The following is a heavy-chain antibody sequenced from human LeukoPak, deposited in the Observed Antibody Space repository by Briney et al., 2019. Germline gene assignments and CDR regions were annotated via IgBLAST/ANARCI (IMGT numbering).Heavy chain of an antibody. D-gene: IGHD2/OR15-2a*01. J-gene: IGHJ4*02. CDR1: GGSISSYY. V-gene: IGHV4-59*01. CDR3: DGRYYGS. CDR2: IYYSGST. Sequence: PSETLSLTCTVSGGSISSYYWSWIRQPPGKGLEWIGYIYYSGSTNYNPSLKSRVTISVDTSKNQFSLKLSSVTAADRAVYYCDGRYYGSWGQGTLVTVSS.